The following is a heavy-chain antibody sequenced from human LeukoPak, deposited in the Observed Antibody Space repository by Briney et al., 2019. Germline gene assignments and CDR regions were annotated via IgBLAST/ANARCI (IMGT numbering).Heavy chain of an antibody. CDR1: GYTLTELS. V-gene: IGHV1-24*01. Sequence: ASVKVSCKVSGYTLTELSMHWVRQAPGKGLEWMGGFDPEDGETIYAQKFQGRVTMTEDTSTDTACMELSSLRSEDTAVYYCATDFDCSSTSCPGAFDIWGQGTMVTVSS. CDR3: ATDFDCSSTSCPGAFDI. D-gene: IGHD2-2*01. J-gene: IGHJ3*02. CDR2: FDPEDGET.